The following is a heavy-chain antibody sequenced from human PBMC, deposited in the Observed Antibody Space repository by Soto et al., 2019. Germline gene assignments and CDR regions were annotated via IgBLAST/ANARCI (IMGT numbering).Heavy chain of an antibody. CDR2: IKQDGTEK. J-gene: IGHJ3*02. CDR3: ARVETPMITGMDSFDI. Sequence: GGTLRLSCAASGFTFSRYWMNWVRQAPGKGLEWVANIKQDGTEKNYVDSVKGRFTISRDNARNSLYLQMDSLRAEDTAGYFCARVETPMITGMDSFDIWGQGTMVTVSS. V-gene: IGHV3-7*01. D-gene: IGHD3-16*01. CDR1: GFTFSRYW.